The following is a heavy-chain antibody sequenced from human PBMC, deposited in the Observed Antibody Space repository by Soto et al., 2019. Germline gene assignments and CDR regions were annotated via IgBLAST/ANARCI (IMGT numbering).Heavy chain of an antibody. J-gene: IGHJ6*02. CDR1: GGTFSSYT. Sequence: SVKVSCKASGGTFSSYTISWVRQAPGQGLEWMGRIIPILGIANYAQKFQGRVTITADKSTSTAYMELSSLRSEDTAVYYCASSLITMVRGVYYYYGMDVWGQGTTVTVSS. V-gene: IGHV1-69*02. CDR2: IIPILGIA. CDR3: ASSLITMVRGVYYYYGMDV. D-gene: IGHD3-10*01.